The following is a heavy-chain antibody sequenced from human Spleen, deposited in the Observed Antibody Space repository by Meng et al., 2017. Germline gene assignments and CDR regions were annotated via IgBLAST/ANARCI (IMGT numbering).Heavy chain of an antibody. D-gene: IGHD6-13*01. V-gene: IGHV1-18*01. CDR3: ARDSNGIASALRT. Sequence: QVQLVQSGVEVKKPGASVKVTCKASGYTFTSYARYGISWVRQAPGQGLEWMGWISSYIGNTNYAQKLQGRVTMTTETSTSTAYMELRSLRSDDTAVYYCARDSNGIASALRTWGQGTLVTVSS. J-gene: IGHJ5*02. CDR1: GYTFTSYARYG. CDR2: ISSYIGNT.